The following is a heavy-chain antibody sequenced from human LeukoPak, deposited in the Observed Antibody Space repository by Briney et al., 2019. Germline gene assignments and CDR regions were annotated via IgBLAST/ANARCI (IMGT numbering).Heavy chain of an antibody. D-gene: IGHD6-13*01. CDR2: ISGSGGST. CDR3: AKDLGIAAAGTGSFDY. CDR1: GFTFSSYA. J-gene: IGHJ4*02. Sequence: GGSLRLSCAASGFTFSSYAMSWVRQAPGKGLEWVSAISGSGGSTYYADSVKGRFTISRDNSKNTLYLQMNSLRAEDTAVYYCAKDLGIAAAGTGSFDYWGQGTLVTVSS. V-gene: IGHV3-23*01.